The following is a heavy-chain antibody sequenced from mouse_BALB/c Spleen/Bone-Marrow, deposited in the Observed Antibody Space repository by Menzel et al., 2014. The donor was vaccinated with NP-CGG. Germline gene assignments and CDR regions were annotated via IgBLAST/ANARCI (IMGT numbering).Heavy chain of an antibody. CDR2: ISPGDGVI. V-gene: IGHV1S53*02. J-gene: IGHJ3*01. CDR1: GYTFTDRA. D-gene: IGHD4-1*01. Sequence: VQLQQSDAELVKPGASVKISCKASGYTFTDRAIHWVKQKPEQGLEWIGYISPGDGVIKYNEKFKGKAILTADKSSSTAYMQLNSLTSEDSAVYFCKRSLGRFAYWGQGTLVTVSA. CDR3: KRSLGRFAY.